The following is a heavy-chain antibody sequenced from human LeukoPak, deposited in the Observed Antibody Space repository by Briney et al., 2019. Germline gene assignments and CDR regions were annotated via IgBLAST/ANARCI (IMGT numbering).Heavy chain of an antibody. CDR1: GFTFSSYA. CDR2: INWNGGST. D-gene: IGHD1-1*01. J-gene: IGHJ4*02. V-gene: IGHV3-20*04. Sequence: PGGSLRLSCAASGFTFSSYAMSWVRQAPGKGLEWVSGINWNGGSTGYADSVKGRFTISRDNAKNSLYLQMNSLRAEDTALYYCARDLRTTGTTGGDYWGQGTLVTVSS. CDR3: ARDLRTTGTTGGDY.